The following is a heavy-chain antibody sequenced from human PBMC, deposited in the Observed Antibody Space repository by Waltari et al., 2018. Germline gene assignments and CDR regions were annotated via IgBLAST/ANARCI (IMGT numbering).Heavy chain of an antibody. CDR3: ARHYYDSSGYYSDAFDI. D-gene: IGHD3-22*01. J-gene: IGHJ3*02. CDR2: ISGSGGST. Sequence: EVQLLESGGGLVQPGGSLRLSCAASGFTFSSYAMSWVRQAPGKGLEWVSAISGSGGSTYYADSVKGRFTISRDNSKNTLYLQMNSLRAEDTAVYYCARHYYDSSGYYSDAFDIWGQGTMVTVSS. V-gene: IGHV3-23*01. CDR1: GFTFSSYA.